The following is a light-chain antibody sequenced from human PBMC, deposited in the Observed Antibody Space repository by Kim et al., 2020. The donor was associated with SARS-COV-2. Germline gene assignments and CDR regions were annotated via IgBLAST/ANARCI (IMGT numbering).Light chain of an antibody. V-gene: IGLV2-8*01. Sequence: SPGQSLTISCTGTSSDVGGYNYVSWYQQHPGKAPKLMIYEVSKRPSGVPDRFSGSKSGNTASLTVSGLQAEDEADYYCSSNAGSKVFGGGTQLTVL. J-gene: IGLJ2*01. CDR1: SSDVGGYNY. CDR2: EVS. CDR3: SSNAGSKV.